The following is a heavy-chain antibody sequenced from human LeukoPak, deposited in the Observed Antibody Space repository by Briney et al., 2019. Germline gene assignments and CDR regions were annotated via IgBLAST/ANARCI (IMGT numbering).Heavy chain of an antibody. V-gene: IGHV3-74*01. CDR3: AKDGTMVRGVPNWFDP. CDR2: ISSDASTT. CDR1: GFTFSSHW. J-gene: IGHJ5*02. Sequence: PGGSLRLSCAASGFTFSSHWMHWVRQTPGKGLVWVSRISSDASTTNYADSVKGRFTISRDNAKNTLYLQMISLRAEDTAVYYCAKDGTMVRGVPNWFDPWGQGTLVTVSS. D-gene: IGHD3-10*01.